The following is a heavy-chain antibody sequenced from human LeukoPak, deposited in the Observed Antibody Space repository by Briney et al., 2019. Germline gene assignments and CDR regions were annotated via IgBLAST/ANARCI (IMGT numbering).Heavy chain of an antibody. CDR2: IYYSGST. CDR1: GGSISSSSYY. J-gene: IGHJ6*03. Sequence: PSETLSLTCTVSGGSISSSSYYWGWIRQPPGKGLEWIGYIYYSGSTNCNPSLKSRVTISVDTSKNQFSLKLSSVTAADTAVYYCARVGNPRSLGNYYYYMDVWGKGTTVTVSS. CDR3: ARVGNPRSLGNYYYYMDV. D-gene: IGHD4-23*01. V-gene: IGHV4-61*05.